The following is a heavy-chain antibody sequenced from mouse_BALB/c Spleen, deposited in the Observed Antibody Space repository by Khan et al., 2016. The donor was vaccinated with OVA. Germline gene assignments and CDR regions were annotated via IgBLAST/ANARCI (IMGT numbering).Heavy chain of an antibody. J-gene: IGHJ4*01. V-gene: IGHV2-6-1*01. Sequence: QVQLKQSGPGLVAPSQSLSITCTISGFSLTIYGVHWVRQPPGKGLEWLVVIWSDGSTTYNSALKSRLTISKDNSKSQVFLKVNSLQTDDTAMYFCARQPYYHYNIMDYWGQGTSVTVSS. D-gene: IGHD2-4*01. CDR2: IWSDGST. CDR1: GFSLTIYG. CDR3: ARQPYYHYNIMDY.